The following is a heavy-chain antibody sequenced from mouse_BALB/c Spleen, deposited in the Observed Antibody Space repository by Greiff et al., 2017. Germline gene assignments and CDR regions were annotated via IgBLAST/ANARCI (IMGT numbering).Heavy chain of an antibody. J-gene: IGHJ3*01. Sequence: EVKLVESGGGLVQPGGSRKLSCAASGFTFSSFGMHWVRQAPEKGLEWVAYISSGSSTIYYADTVKGRFTISRDNPKNTLFLQMTSLRSEDTAMYYCARGNGYPWFAYWGQGTLVTVSA. CDR3: ARGNGYPWFAY. CDR2: ISSGSSTI. V-gene: IGHV5-17*02. D-gene: IGHD2-2*01. CDR1: GFTFSSFG.